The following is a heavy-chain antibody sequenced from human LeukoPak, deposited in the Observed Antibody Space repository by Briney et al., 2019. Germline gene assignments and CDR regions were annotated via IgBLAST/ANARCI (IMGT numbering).Heavy chain of an antibody. J-gene: IGHJ4*02. CDR3: ARHSYGSPGVLDVDDY. V-gene: IGHV4-39*01. Sequence: SETLSLTCTVSGGSISSSSYSWGWIRQPPGKGLEWIGIIYYSVSTYYNPSLKSRVTISADTFKNQFSLKLSSVTAADTAVYYCARHSYGSPGVLDVDDYWGQGTLVTVSS. CDR2: IYYSVST. CDR1: GGSISSSSYS. D-gene: IGHD5-18*01.